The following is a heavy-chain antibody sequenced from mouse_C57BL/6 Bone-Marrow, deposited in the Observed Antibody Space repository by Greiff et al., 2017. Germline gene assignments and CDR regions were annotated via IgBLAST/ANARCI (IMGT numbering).Heavy chain of an antibody. J-gene: IGHJ2*01. D-gene: IGHD6-2*01. CDR2: IHPNSGST. Sequence: QVQLKQPGAELVKPGASVKLSCKASGYTFTSYWMHWVKQRPGQGLEWIGMIHPNSGSTNYNEKFKSKATLTVDKSSSTAYMQLSSLTSEDSAVYYCARRTSLYFDYWGQGTTLTVSS. CDR1: GYTFTSYW. CDR3: ARRTSLYFDY. V-gene: IGHV1-64*01.